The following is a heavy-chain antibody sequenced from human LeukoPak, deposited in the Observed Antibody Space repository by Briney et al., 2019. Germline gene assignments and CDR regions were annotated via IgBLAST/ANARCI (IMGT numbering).Heavy chain of an antibody. CDR1: GFTFSSYE. V-gene: IGHV3-48*03. CDR2: ISISGSTI. CDR3: AKDDRGNEAPFDY. J-gene: IGHJ4*02. Sequence: GGSLRLSCAASGFTFSSYEMNWVRQAPGKGLEWVSFISISGSTIYYADSVKGRFTISRDNSKNTLHLQMNSLRAEDTAVYYCAKDDRGNEAPFDYWGQGTLVTVSS.